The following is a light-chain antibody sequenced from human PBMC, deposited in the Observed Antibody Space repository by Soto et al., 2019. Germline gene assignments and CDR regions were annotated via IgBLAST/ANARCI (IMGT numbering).Light chain of an antibody. Sequence: QSALTQPAAVSGTPGKSITISCTGTSSDVGGYNYVSWYQQHPGKAPKLMIYEVSNRPSGVSNRFSGSKSGNTASLTISGLQAEDEADYYLSSSKSSSTVGCGGWTKRTVI. CDR2: EVS. V-gene: IGLV2-14*01. J-gene: IGLJ2*01. CDR1: SSDVGGYNY. CDR3: SSSKSSSTVG.